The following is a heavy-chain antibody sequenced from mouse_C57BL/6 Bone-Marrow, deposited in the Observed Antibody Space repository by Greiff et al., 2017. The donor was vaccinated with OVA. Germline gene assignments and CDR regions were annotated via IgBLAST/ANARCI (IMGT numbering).Heavy chain of an antibody. J-gene: IGHJ3*01. CDR1: GYSITSGYY. V-gene: IGHV3-6*01. CDR3: ARDRGLSWFAY. Sequence: VQLQQSGPGLVKPSQSLSLTCSVTGYSITSGYYWNWIRQFPGNKLEWMGYISYDGSNNYNPSLKNRISITRDTSKNQFFLKLNSVTTEDTATYYCARDRGLSWFAYWGQGTLVTVSA. CDR2: ISYDGSN. D-gene: IGHD3-1*01.